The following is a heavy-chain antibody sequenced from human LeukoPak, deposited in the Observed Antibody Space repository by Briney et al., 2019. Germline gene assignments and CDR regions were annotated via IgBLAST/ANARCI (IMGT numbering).Heavy chain of an antibody. CDR1: GYTFTGYY. CDR2: INPNSGGT. J-gene: IGHJ4*02. V-gene: IGHV1-2*02. Sequence: ASVKVSCKASGYTFTGYYMHWVRQAPGQGLEWMGWINPNSGGTNYAQKFQGRVTMTRDTSISTAYMELSRLRSDDTAVYYCARTWEGYCSSTSCYRPTDPPDYWGQGTLVTVSS. CDR3: ARTWEGYCSSTSCYRPTDPPDY. D-gene: IGHD2-2*02.